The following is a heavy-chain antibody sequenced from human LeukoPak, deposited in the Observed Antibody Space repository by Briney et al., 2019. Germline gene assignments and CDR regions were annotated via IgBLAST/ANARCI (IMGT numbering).Heavy chain of an antibody. J-gene: IGHJ4*02. CDR2: INHSGST. D-gene: IGHD5-12*01. Sequence: PSENLSPNPAVYWLSFFGFYLSWVPPPPRKGRELIGEINHSGSTNYNPSLKSRVTISVDTSKNQFSLKLSSVTAADTAVYYCARAGWLRTKGYFDYWGQGTLVTVSS. CDR1: WLSFFGFY. CDR3: ARAGWLRTKGYFDY. V-gene: IGHV4-34*01.